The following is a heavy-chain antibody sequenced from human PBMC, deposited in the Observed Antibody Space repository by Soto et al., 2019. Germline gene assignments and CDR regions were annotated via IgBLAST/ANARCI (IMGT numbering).Heavy chain of an antibody. CDR1: GFTFSSYG. CDR3: VRDIGPVYSYGRGGYYYGMDV. D-gene: IGHD5-18*01. CDR2: IWYDGSNK. Sequence: SGGSLRLSCAASGFTFSSYGMHWVRQAPGKGLEWVAVIWYDGSNKYYADSVKGRFTISRDNSKNTLYLQMNSLRAEDTAVYYCVRDIGPVYSYGRGGYYYGMDVWGQGTTVTVSS. V-gene: IGHV3-33*01. J-gene: IGHJ6*02.